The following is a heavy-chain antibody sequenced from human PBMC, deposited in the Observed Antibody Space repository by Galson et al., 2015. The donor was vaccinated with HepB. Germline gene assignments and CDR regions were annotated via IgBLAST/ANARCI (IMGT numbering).Heavy chain of an antibody. CDR2: IKQDGSEK. Sequence: SLRLSCAASGFNFNGYWMSWVRQAPGKGLEWVAHIKQDGSEKYYVDSVKGRFTMSRDNARNSLYLQMNSLRAEDTAVYYCARDQESPGAVFAYSYYNGFDVWGQGTTVTVSS. CDR1: GFNFNGYW. J-gene: IGHJ6*02. CDR3: ARDQESPGAVFAYSYYNGFDV. D-gene: IGHD3-3*01. V-gene: IGHV3-7*01.